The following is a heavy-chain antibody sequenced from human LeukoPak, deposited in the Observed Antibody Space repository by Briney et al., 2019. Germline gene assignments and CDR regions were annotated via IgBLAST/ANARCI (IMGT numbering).Heavy chain of an antibody. CDR3: ATVYSSGWYWDY. CDR1: GYTFTGYY. Sequence: ASVKVSCKASGYTFTGYYMHWVRQAPGQGLEWMGWINPNSGVTNYAQRFQDRVTMTRDTSISTTYMELSRLTPDDTAVYYCATVYSSGWYWDYWGQGTLVTVSS. J-gene: IGHJ4*02. CDR2: INPNSGVT. V-gene: IGHV1-2*02. D-gene: IGHD6-19*01.